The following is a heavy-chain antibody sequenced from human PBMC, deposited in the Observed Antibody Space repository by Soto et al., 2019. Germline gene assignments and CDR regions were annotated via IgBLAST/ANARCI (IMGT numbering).Heavy chain of an antibody. Sequence: QVQLQESGPGLVQPSQTLSLSCVVSGGSISSTDYYWHWIRQAPGKGLEWIGYIYYSSTTYYNPSLHSRVSMSVDTSTKQFSLKLTSVTAADTAVYYCAGRTTATGGGDHWGQGTPVTVTS. D-gene: IGHD3-16*01. CDR2: IYYSSTT. CDR1: GGSISSTDYY. CDR3: AGRTTATGGGDH. J-gene: IGHJ4*02. V-gene: IGHV4-30-4*01.